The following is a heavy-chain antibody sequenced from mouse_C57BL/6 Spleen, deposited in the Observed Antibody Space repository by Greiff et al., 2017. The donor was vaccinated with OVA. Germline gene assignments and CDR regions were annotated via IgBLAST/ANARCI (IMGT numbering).Heavy chain of an antibody. CDR1: GFSLSTSGMG. V-gene: IGHV8-12*01. Sequence: QVTLKECGPGILQSSQTLSLTCSFSGFSLSTSGMGVSWIRQPSGKGLEWLAHIYWDDDKRYNPSLKSRLTISKDTSRNQVFLKITSVDTADTATYYCARSYDGYSWFAYWGQGTLVTVSA. D-gene: IGHD2-3*01. CDR2: IYWDDDK. CDR3: ARSYDGYSWFAY. J-gene: IGHJ3*01.